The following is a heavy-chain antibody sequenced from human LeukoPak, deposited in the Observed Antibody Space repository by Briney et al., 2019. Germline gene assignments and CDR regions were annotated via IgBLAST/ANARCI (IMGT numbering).Heavy chain of an antibody. J-gene: IGHJ4*02. D-gene: IGHD3-3*01. V-gene: IGHV1-18*04. Sequence: ASVKVSCKASGYTFTGYYMHWVRQAPGQGLEWMGWISAYNGNTNYAQKLQGRVTMTTDTSTSTAYMELRSLRSDDTAVYYCARDRDYDFWSGYSILFDYWGQGTLVTVSS. CDR1: GYTFTGYY. CDR3: ARDRDYDFWSGYSILFDY. CDR2: ISAYNGNT.